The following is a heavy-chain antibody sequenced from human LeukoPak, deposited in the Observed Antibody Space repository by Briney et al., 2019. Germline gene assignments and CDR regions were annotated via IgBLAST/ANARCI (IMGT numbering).Heavy chain of an antibody. D-gene: IGHD3-22*01. Sequence: PGGSLRLSCAASGFTFSTYEMNWVRQAPGKGLEWVSYISSSGTSIYYADSVKGRFTISRDNAKNSVYLQMNSLRGDDTAVYYCARDDLIEAPFDFWGQGTLVTVSS. CDR1: GFTFSTYE. CDR3: ARDDLIEAPFDF. J-gene: IGHJ4*02. CDR2: ISSSGTSI. V-gene: IGHV3-48*03.